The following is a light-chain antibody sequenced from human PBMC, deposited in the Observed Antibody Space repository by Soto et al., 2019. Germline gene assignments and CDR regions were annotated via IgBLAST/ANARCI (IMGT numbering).Light chain of an antibody. CDR2: GTS. CDR3: PQYGSWT. J-gene: IGKJ1*01. CDR1: QTISSSY. Sequence: EIVLTQSPGTLSVSPGERATLSCRASQTISSSYLAWYRQKPGQAPSLLIYGTSSRATGIPDRFSGSGSGTDFTLTISRLEPEDSAIYYWPQYGSWTFGQGTKVEIK. V-gene: IGKV3-20*01.